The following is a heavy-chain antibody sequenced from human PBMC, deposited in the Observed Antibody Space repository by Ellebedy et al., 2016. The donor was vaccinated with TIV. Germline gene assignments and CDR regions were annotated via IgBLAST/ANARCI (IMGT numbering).Heavy chain of an antibody. D-gene: IGHD3-16*01. CDR1: GYSFTSYW. CDR2: IYPGDSDT. Sequence: PGGSLRLSCKGSGYSFTSYWIGWVRQIPGKGLEWMGIIYPGDSDTRYSPSFQGQVTISADKSISTAYLQWSSLKASDTAMYYCARGAGGSRSTEYFQHWGQGTLVTVSS. J-gene: IGHJ1*01. CDR3: ARGAGGSRSTEYFQH. V-gene: IGHV5-51*01.